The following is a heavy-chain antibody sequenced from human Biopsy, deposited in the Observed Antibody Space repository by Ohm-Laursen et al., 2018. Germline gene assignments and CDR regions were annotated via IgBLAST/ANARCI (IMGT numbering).Heavy chain of an antibody. D-gene: IGHD1-14*01. CDR2: VYNGGIT. Sequence: SQTLSLTCSVSGGSIISYYWTWIRQPPGKGLEWIGHVYNGGITNYNPSLKSRVTISVDAPKNQFSLKLTSVTAADTAVYYCASHVINRGGYYYYDMDVWGQGMTVTVSS. V-gene: IGHV4-59*12. CDR3: ASHVINRGGYYYYDMDV. J-gene: IGHJ6*02. CDR1: GGSIISYY.